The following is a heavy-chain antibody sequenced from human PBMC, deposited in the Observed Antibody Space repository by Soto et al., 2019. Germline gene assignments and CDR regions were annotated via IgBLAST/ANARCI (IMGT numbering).Heavy chain of an antibody. J-gene: IGHJ3*02. V-gene: IGHV5-51*01. CDR2: IYPGDSDT. Sequence: GXSLKISCKGFGYSFTGYWIGWVRQMPGKGLEWMGIIYPGDSDTRYSPSFQGQVTISADKSISTAYLQWSSLKASDTAMYYCARQLIRNAFDIWGQGTMVTVSS. CDR3: ARQLIRNAFDI. D-gene: IGHD3-16*01. CDR1: GYSFTGYW.